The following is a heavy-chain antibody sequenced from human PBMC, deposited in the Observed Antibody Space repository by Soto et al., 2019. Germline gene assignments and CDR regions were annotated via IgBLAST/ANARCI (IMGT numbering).Heavy chain of an antibody. V-gene: IGHV4-30-2*01. Sequence: SETLSLTCAVSGGSISSGGYSWSWIRQPPGKGLEWIGYIYHSGSTYYNPSLKSRVTISVDRSKNQFSLKLSSVTAADTAVYYCAREGNLGRWIQPLDSWGQGTLVTVSS. CDR3: AREGNLGRWIQPLDS. D-gene: IGHD2-2*03. CDR1: GGSISSGGYS. CDR2: IYHSGST. J-gene: IGHJ4*02.